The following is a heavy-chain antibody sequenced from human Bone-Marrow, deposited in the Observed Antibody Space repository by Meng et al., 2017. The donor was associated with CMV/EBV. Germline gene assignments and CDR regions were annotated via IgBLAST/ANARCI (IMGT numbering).Heavy chain of an antibody. V-gene: IGHV1-8*01. CDR1: GYIFTSYD. J-gene: IGHJ3*02. Sequence: ASVKASCKASGYIFTSYDINWVRQATGQGLEWMGWMNPYSGNTGYAQKFQGRVTMTRNTSKSTAYMDLSSLRSEDTAVYYCARVKRPVDVFDIWGQGRMVTVSS. CDR2: MNPYSGNT. CDR3: ARVKRPVDVFDI.